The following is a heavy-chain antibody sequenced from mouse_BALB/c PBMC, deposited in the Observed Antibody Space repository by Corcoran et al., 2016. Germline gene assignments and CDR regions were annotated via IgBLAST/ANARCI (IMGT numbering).Heavy chain of an antibody. D-gene: IGHD2-4*01. CDR1: GYTFTDYN. J-gene: IGHJ3*01. CDR2: INPNYYST. V-gene: IGHV1-18*01. Sequence: EVQLQQFGAELVKPGASVKISCKASGYTFTDYNMDWVKQSHGKSLEWIGDINPNYYSTSYNQKFKGKATLTVDKSSSTAYMELRSLTSEDTAGYYCARSEITRGWFAYWGQGTLVTFSA. CDR3: ARSEITRGWFAY.